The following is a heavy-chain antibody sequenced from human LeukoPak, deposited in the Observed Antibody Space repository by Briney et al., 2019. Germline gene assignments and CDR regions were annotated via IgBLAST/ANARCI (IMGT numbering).Heavy chain of an antibody. CDR3: ARQLGIGAFDI. V-gene: IGHV1-18*01. CDR1: GFTLDTSG. Sequence: ASVKVSCKASRHTLDTSGFTLDTSGFSWVRQAPGQGPEWMGWISAHSDQTNYAQKFQGRVTLTTDTITNTVYMEMTSLTSDDTAIYYCARQLGIGAFDIWGQGTMVTVSS. D-gene: IGHD7-27*01. J-gene: IGHJ3*02. CDR2: ISAHSDQT.